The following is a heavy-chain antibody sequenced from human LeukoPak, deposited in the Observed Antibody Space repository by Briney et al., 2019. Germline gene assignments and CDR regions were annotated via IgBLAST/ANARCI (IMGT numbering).Heavy chain of an antibody. J-gene: IGHJ6*02. V-gene: IGHV4-59*01. CDR1: GGSISSYY. Sequence: PSETLSLTCTVSGGSISSYYWSWIRQPPGKGLEWIGYVFYSGSTNYNPSLKSRVTISVDMSKNQFSLKLTSVTAADTAVYYCTRHGEVPAAYYYGMDVWGQGTTVTVSS. D-gene: IGHD2-2*01. CDR2: VFYSGST. CDR3: TRHGEVPAAYYYGMDV.